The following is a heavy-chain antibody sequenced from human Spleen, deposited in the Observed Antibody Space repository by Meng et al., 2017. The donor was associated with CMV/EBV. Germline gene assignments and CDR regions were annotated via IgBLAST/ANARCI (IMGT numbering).Heavy chain of an antibody. CDR2: VSPNSGGT. Sequence: ASVKVSCKASGYTFTGYYVHWVRQAPGQGLEWMGWVSPNSGGTKYAQKFQGRVTMTRDTSITTAYLELSRLRSDDTAVYYCARVVPSPNPHYYGMDVWGQGTTVTVSS. V-gene: IGHV1-2*02. J-gene: IGHJ6*02. CDR3: ARVVPSPNPHYYGMDV. CDR1: GYTFTGYY. D-gene: IGHD2-8*01.